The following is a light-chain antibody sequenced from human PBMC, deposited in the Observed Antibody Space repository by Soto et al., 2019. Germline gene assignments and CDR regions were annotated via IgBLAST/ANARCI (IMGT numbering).Light chain of an antibody. CDR2: AAS. J-gene: IGKJ1*01. CDR3: QQSFSTTWT. V-gene: IGKV1-39*01. CDR1: QTILTY. Sequence: DIQMTQSPSSLSASVGDRVTITCRASQTILTYLNWYQQKPGQAPKLLIYAASSLQSGVPSRFSGGGSATDFTLTISSLQPEDFATYYCQQSFSTTWTFGHGTKVDIK.